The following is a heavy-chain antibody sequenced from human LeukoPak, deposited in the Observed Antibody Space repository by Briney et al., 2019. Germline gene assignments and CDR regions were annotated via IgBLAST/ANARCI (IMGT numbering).Heavy chain of an antibody. V-gene: IGHV3-74*01. CDR2: INSGGSST. CDR1: GFTFSTYW. Sequence: GGSLRLSCAASGFTFSTYWMHWVRQAPGKGLVWVSRINSGGSSTSYADSLKGRFTISRDNSKNTLYLQMNSLRAEDTAVYYCAARPPIVVAGPFDYWGQGTLVTVSS. J-gene: IGHJ4*02. CDR3: AARPPIVVAGPFDY. D-gene: IGHD6-19*01.